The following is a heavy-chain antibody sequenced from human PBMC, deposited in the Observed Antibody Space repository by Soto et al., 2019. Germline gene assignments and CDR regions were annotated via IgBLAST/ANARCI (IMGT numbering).Heavy chain of an antibody. D-gene: IGHD3-9*01. V-gene: IGHV3-48*02. CDR1: GFTFSSYS. J-gene: IGHJ5*02. CDR3: ARENFDLSLNWFDP. Sequence: EVQLVESGGGLVQPGGSLRLSCAASGFTFSSYSMNWVRQAPGKGLEWVSYISSSSSTIYYADSVKGRFTISRDNAKNSLYTQMNNLRDEDTAVYYCARENFDLSLNWFDPWGQGTLVTVSS. CDR2: ISSSSSTI.